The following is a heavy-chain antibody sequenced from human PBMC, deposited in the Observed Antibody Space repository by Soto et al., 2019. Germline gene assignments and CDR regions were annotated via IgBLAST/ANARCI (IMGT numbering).Heavy chain of an antibody. Sequence: GGSLRLSCAASGFTFSNAWMNWVRQAPGKGLEWVGRIKSKTDGGTTDYAAPVKGRFTISRDDSKNTLYLQMNSLKTEDTAVYYCTTDKTDYYHYYGMDVWGQGTTVTVSS. V-gene: IGHV3-15*07. CDR3: TTDKTDYYHYYGMDV. J-gene: IGHJ6*02. CDR1: GFTFSNAW. CDR2: IKSKTDGGTT.